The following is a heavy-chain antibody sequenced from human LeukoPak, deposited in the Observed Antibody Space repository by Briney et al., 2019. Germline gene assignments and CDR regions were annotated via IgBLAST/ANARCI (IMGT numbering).Heavy chain of an antibody. Sequence: SATLSLTCTVSGDSVTSGSFYWAWLRQPPGKGLEWIATVYYTGSTYYNPSLKSRVTISIDTSNNQFSLKLTSVVAPDTAVYYCARHSGSGSLSRPFDPWGQGTLVTVSS. J-gene: IGHJ5*02. CDR3: ARHSGSGSLSRPFDP. D-gene: IGHD3-10*01. CDR2: VYYTGST. CDR1: GDSVTSGSFY. V-gene: IGHV4-39*01.